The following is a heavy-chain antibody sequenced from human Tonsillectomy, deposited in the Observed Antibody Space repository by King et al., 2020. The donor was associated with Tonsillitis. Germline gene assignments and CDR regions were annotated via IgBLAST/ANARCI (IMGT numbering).Heavy chain of an antibody. CDR3: AKVISARYSGSYLGHYYFDY. CDR1: GYTFTGYY. V-gene: IGHV1-2*02. J-gene: IGHJ4*02. CDR2: INPNSGGT. Sequence: VQLVESGAEVKKPGASVKVSCKASGYTFTGYYMHWVRQAPGQGLEWMGWINPNSGGTNYAQKFQGRVTLTRDTSISTAYMELSRLRSDDTAMYYCAKVISARYSGSYLGHYYFDYWGQGTLVTVSS. D-gene: IGHD1-26*01.